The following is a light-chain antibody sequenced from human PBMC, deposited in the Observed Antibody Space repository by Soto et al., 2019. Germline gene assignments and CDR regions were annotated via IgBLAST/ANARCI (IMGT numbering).Light chain of an antibody. V-gene: IGKV3-20*01. CDR1: QSVSSN. J-gene: IGKJ5*01. CDR3: QQYGSSPPIT. CDR2: VAY. Sequence: SQSVSSNLAWYPKKAXQAPMLLIYVAYSXATGIPNRFSGSGSGKDFTLTISRLEPEDFAVYYCQQYGSSPPITCAQGTRREI.